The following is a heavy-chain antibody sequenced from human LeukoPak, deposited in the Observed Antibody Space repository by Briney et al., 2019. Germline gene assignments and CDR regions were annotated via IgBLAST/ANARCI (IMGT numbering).Heavy chain of an antibody. CDR2: IYNSGST. CDR3: ARSPGYYFDY. Sequence: SETLSLTCTVSGGSISTYYWSWIRQPPGKGLESIGHIYNSGSTNYSPSLKSRVTISVDTSKNQFSLKLSSVTAADTAVYYCARSPGYYFDYWGQGTLVTVSS. D-gene: IGHD3-10*01. J-gene: IGHJ4*02. V-gene: IGHV4-59*01. CDR1: GGSISTYY.